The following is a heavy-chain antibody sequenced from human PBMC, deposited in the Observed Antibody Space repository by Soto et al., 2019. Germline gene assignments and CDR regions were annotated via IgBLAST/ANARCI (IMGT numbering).Heavy chain of an antibody. V-gene: IGHV4-30-2*01. Sequence: PSETLSLTCAVSGGSISSGGYSWIWIRHPPGKGLEWIGYIYHSGSTYYNPSLKSRVTISVDRSKNQFSLKLSSVTAADTAVYYCARGSSSRHYYYYGMDVWGQGTTVTVSS. CDR3: ARGSSSRHYYYYGMDV. D-gene: IGHD2-2*01. J-gene: IGHJ6*02. CDR2: IYHSGST. CDR1: GGSISSGGYS.